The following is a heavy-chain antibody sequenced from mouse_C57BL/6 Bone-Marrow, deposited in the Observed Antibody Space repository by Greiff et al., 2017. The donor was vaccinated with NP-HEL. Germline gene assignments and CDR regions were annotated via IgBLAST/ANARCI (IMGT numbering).Heavy chain of an antibody. D-gene: IGHD2-10*01. Sequence: EVHLVESGGGLVKPGGSLKLSCAASGFTFSDYGMHWVRQAPEKGLEWVAYISSGSSTIYYADTVKGRSTISRNNAKNTLFLQMTRLRSEDTAMYYSATYYYCDYWGQGTTLTVSS. J-gene: IGHJ2*01. V-gene: IGHV5-17*01. CDR3: ATYYYCDY. CDR2: ISSGSSTI. CDR1: GFTFSDYG.